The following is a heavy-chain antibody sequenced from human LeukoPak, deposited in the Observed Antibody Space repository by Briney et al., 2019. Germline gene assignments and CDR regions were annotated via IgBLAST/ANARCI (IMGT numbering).Heavy chain of an antibody. D-gene: IGHD3-16*02. CDR2: INPNSGGT. V-gene: IGHV1-2*02. CDR3: ARAYREVIEYWYFDL. CDR1: GYTFTGYY. Sequence: ASVKVSCKASGYTFTGYYIHWVRQAPGQGLEWMGWINPNSGGTNYAQKFQGRVTMTRDMSTSTVYMELSSLRSEDTAVYYCARAYREVIEYWYFDLWGRGTLVTVSS. J-gene: IGHJ2*01.